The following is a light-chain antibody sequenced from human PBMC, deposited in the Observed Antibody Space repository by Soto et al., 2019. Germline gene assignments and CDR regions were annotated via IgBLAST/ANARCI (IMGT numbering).Light chain of an antibody. CDR1: SSDVGGYDY. CDR3: SSYSISSTHVV. V-gene: IGLV2-14*01. J-gene: IGLJ2*01. Sequence: QSVLTQPASVSGSPGQSITISCTGTSSDVGGYDYVSWYQLHPGKAPKLMVFEVSNRPSGVSYRFSGSKSGNTASLTISGLQAEDEADYFCSSYSISSTHVVFGGGTKVTVL. CDR2: EVS.